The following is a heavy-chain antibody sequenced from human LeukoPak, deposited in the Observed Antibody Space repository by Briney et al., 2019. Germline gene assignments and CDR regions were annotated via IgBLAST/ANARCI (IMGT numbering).Heavy chain of an antibody. J-gene: IGHJ4*02. CDR3: AKDSLYYYDSSGLDY. CDR1: GFTVSSNS. D-gene: IGHD3-22*01. CDR2: IYSDNT. V-gene: IGHV3-66*03. Sequence: GGSLRLSCTVSGFTVSSNSMSWVRQAPGKGLEWVSFIYSDNTHYSDSVKGRFTISRDNSKNTLYLQMNSLRAEDTAVYYCAKDSLYYYDSSGLDYWGQGTLVTVSS.